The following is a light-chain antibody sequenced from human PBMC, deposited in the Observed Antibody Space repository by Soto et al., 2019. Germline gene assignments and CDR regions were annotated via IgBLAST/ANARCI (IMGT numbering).Light chain of an antibody. Sequence: QSVLTLPPSASGTPGQRVTISCSGSSSNIGSNYVYWYQQLPGTAPKLLIYRNNQRPSGVPDRFSGSKSGTSASLAISGLRSEDEAEYYCAAWDHSTWVFGGGTKVTVL. CDR2: RNN. V-gene: IGLV1-47*01. CDR1: SSNIGSNY. J-gene: IGLJ3*02. CDR3: AAWDHSTWV.